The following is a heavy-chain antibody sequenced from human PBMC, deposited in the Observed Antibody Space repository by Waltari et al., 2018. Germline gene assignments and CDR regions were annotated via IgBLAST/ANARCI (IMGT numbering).Heavy chain of an antibody. J-gene: IGHJ6*02. D-gene: IGHD2-2*01. CDR3: ARDQLSAALYYYYGMDV. CDR1: GFTFSSSG. V-gene: IGHV3-33*01. Sequence: QVQLVESGGGVVQPGRSLRLSCAASGFTFSSSGMHWVRQPPGKGLEWVAVIWYDGSNKYYADSVKGRFTISRDNSKNTLYLQMNSLRAEDTAVYYCARDQLSAALYYYYGMDVWGQGTTVTVSS. CDR2: IWYDGSNK.